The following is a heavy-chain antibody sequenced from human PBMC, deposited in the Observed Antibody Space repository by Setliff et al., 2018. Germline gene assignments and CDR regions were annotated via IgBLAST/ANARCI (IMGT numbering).Heavy chain of an antibody. V-gene: IGHV4-4*02. J-gene: IGHJ3*01. D-gene: IGHD1-1*01. CDR1: GDSISSRTYY. Sequence: SETLSLTCTVSGDSISSRTYYWSWVRQPPGKGLEWIGEIYRTGGTNYNPSLKSRLTMSVDKSKNEYSLNLNSVTAADTAVYYCAKTPRGGNSAFDLWGQGTMVTVSS. CDR2: IYRTGGT. CDR3: AKTPRGGNSAFDL.